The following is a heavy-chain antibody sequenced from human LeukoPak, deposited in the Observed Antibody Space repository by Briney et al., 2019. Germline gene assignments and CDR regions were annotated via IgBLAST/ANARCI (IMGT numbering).Heavy chain of an antibody. V-gene: IGHV3-30*02. CDR1: GFTFSSYG. CDR3: AKGPGPRSYYYYYMDV. J-gene: IGHJ6*03. Sequence: PGGSLRLSCAASGFTFSSYGMHWVRQAPGTGLEWVSFIRYDGRNEYYADSVRGRFTISRDNSKNTLYLQMNSLRAEDTAVYYCAKGPGPRSYYYYYMDVWGKGTTVTISS. CDR2: IRYDGRNE. D-gene: IGHD2-8*02.